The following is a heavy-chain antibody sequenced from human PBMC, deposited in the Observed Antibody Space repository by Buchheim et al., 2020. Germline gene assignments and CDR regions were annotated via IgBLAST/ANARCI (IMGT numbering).Heavy chain of an antibody. CDR3: ARRRQQLVLEDYYYYYGMDV. D-gene: IGHD6-13*01. Sequence: QVQLQESGPGLVKPSGTLSLTCAVSGGSISSSNWWSWVRQPPGKGLEWIGEIYHSGSTNYNQSLKSRVTISVDTSKNQFSLKLSSVTAADTAVYYCARRRQQLVLEDYYYYYGMDVWGQGTT. CDR2: IYHSGST. J-gene: IGHJ6*02. V-gene: IGHV4-4*02. CDR1: GGSISSSNW.